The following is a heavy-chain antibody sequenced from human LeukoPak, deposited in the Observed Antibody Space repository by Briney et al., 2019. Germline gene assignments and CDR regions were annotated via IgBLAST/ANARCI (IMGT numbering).Heavy chain of an antibody. CDR1: GGSISYYY. Sequence: SETLSLTCTVSGGSISYYYWSWIRQPPGKGLEWNGYIYYTGSTNYNPSLKSRVTISVDTSKNQFSLNLTSVTAADTAVYYCARDRCSSTACYFDYWGQGTLVTVSS. J-gene: IGHJ4*02. CDR3: ARDRCSSTACYFDY. D-gene: IGHD2-15*01. V-gene: IGHV4-59*01. CDR2: IYYTGST.